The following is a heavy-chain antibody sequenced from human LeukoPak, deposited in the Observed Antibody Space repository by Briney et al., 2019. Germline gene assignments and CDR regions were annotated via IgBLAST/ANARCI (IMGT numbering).Heavy chain of an antibody. J-gene: IGHJ3*02. Sequence: PGGSLRLSCAASGFTFSSYDMNWVRQAPGKGLEWVAFIRYDGSCKYYADSVKGRFTISRDNSKNTVFLQMNSLRAEDTAVYYCAKDLRPLVVIATNAFDIWGQGTMVTVSS. CDR1: GFTFSSYD. D-gene: IGHD2-21*01. CDR3: AKDLRPLVVIATNAFDI. CDR2: IRYDGSCK. V-gene: IGHV3-30*02.